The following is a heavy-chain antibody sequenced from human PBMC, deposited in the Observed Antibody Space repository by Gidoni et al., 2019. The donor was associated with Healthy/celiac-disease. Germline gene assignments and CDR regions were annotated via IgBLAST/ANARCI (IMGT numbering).Heavy chain of an antibody. D-gene: IGHD3-10*01. CDR3: AGAHWGFGVH. V-gene: IGHV3-30*04. CDR2: ISYDGSNK. CDR1: A. Sequence: AMHWVRQAPGKGLEWVAVISYDGSNKYYADSVKGRFTISRDNSKNTLYLQMNSLRAEDTAVYYCAGAHWGFGVHGGQGTLVTVSS. J-gene: IGHJ4*02.